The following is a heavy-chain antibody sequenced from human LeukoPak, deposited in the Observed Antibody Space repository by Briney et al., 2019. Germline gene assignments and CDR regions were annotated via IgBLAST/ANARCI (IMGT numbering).Heavy chain of an antibody. CDR1: GGSFSGYY. Sequence: PSETLSHTCAVYGGSFSGYYWSWIRQPPGKGLEWIGEINHSGSTNYNPSLKSRVTISVDTSKNQFSLKLSSVTAADTAVYYCARGRVAGTTGVDYWGQGTLVTVSS. V-gene: IGHV4-34*01. CDR3: ARGRVAGTTGVDY. D-gene: IGHD6-19*01. J-gene: IGHJ4*02. CDR2: INHSGST.